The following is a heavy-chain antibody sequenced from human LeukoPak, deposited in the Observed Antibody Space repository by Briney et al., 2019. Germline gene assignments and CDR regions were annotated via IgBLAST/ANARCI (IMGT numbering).Heavy chain of an antibody. V-gene: IGHV3-21*01. Sequence: GGSLRLSCAASGFTFSTNSMNWVRQAPGKGLEWVSSIGISSSHTFYADSVKGRFTISRDNAENSVYLQMSSLRAEDTAVYYCAKDLTTVATPYYYYYMDVWGKGTTVTVSS. CDR1: GFTFSTNS. J-gene: IGHJ6*03. CDR2: IGISSSHT. CDR3: AKDLTTVATPYYYYYMDV. D-gene: IGHD4-23*01.